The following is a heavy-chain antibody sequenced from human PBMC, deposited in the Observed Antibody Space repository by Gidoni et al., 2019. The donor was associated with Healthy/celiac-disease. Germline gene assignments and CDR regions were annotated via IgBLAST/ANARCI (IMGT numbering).Heavy chain of an antibody. J-gene: IGHJ4*02. Sequence: EVQMVESGGGLVQHGGYLRLSWEASGSHFSSYAMSWVRQAPGQGLDVVSSIRCSGGSTYYADSVKGRFTISRDNSKNPLYLLMNSLRAEDTAVYYCAKDLLHRVGGPRESGSYWGQGTLVTVSS. CDR3: AKDLLHRVGGPRESGSY. V-gene: IGHV3-23*04. CDR1: GSHFSSYA. D-gene: IGHD1-26*01. CDR2: IRCSGGST.